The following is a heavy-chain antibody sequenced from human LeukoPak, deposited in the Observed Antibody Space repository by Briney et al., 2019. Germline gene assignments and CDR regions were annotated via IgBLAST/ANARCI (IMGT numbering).Heavy chain of an antibody. CDR3: ARLTRSGAVAGTGPFLDY. Sequence: ASVKVSCKASGYTFTGYYMHWVRPAPGQGLEWMGWINPNSGGTNYAQKFQGRVTMTRDTSISTAYMELSRLRSDDTAVYYCARLTRSGAVAGTGPFLDYWGQGTLVTVSS. CDR1: GYTFTGYY. D-gene: IGHD6-19*01. V-gene: IGHV1-2*02. J-gene: IGHJ4*02. CDR2: INPNSGGT.